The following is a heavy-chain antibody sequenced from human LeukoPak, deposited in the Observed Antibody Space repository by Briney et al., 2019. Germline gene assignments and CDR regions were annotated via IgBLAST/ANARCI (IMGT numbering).Heavy chain of an antibody. J-gene: IGHJ4*02. D-gene: IGHD6-19*01. CDR1: GFTFGDYA. CDR2: IRSKAYGGTT. Sequence: GGSLRLSCTASGFTFGDYAMSWVSQAPGKGLEWVGFIRSKAYGGTTEYAASVKGRFTISRDDSKSIAYLQMNSLKTEDTAVYYCTFVAGGIDYWGQGTLVTVSS. V-gene: IGHV3-49*04. CDR3: TFVAGGIDY.